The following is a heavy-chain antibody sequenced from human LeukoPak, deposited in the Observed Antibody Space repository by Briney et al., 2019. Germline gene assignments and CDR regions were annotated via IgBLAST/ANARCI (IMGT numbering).Heavy chain of an antibody. CDR1: GFTFSTYW. CDR3: ARTRAYSSSWYYFDY. D-gene: IGHD6-13*01. Sequence: PGGSLRLSCAASGFTFSTYWMHWVRQAPGKGLMWVSRINGDGSSTSYADSVKGRFTISRDNAKNTLYLQMNSLRAEDTAVYYCARTRAYSSSWYYFDYWGQGTLVTVSS. J-gene: IGHJ4*02. V-gene: IGHV3-74*01. CDR2: INGDGSST.